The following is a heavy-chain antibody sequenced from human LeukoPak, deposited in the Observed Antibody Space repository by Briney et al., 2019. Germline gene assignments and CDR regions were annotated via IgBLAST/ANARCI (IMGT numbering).Heavy chain of an antibody. CDR2: VSYSERT. Sequence: SETLSLTCTVSGGSISSSNYYWGWIRQPPGKGLEWIGSVSYSERTYYNPSLKGRVTISVDTSKHQFSLKLSSVTAADTAVYYCARHSSASYYHGSGSYYNVNWGQGTLVTVSS. V-gene: IGHV4-39*01. J-gene: IGHJ4*02. CDR1: GGSISSSNYY. CDR3: ARHSSASYYHGSGSYYNVN. D-gene: IGHD3-10*01.